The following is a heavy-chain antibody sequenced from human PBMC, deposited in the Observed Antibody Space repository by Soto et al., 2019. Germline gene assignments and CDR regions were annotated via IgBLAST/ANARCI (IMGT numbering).Heavy chain of an antibody. J-gene: IGHJ5*02. V-gene: IGHV4-31*03. D-gene: IGHD2-2*01. Sequence: PSETLSLTCTVSGGSISSGCYYWSWIRQHPGKGLEWIGYIYYSGSNYYNPSLKSRVTISVDTSKNQFSLKLSSVTAADTAVYYVGSTFCSSTSCYVGGTVYKWFDPSGQGTLLPVSP. CDR2: IYYSGSN. CDR3: GSTFCSSTSCYVGGTVYKWFDP. CDR1: GGSISSGCYY.